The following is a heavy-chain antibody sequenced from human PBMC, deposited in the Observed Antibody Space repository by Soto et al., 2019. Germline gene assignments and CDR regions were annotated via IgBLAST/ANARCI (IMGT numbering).Heavy chain of an antibody. CDR2: IYHSGGT. CDR1: GGSISSGGYS. D-gene: IGHD2-2*01. CDR3: ARGLGFVVVPAATNWFDP. V-gene: IGHV4-30-2*01. Sequence: QLQLQESGSGLVKPSQTLSLTCAVSGGSISSGGYSWSWIRQPPGKGLEWIGYIYHSGGTYYNPSLKSRVTISVDRSKNQFSLKLSSVTAADTAVYYCARGLGFVVVPAATNWFDPWGQGTLVTVSS. J-gene: IGHJ5*02.